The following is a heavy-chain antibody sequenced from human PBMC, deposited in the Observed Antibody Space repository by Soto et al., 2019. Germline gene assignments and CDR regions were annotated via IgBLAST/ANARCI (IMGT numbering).Heavy chain of an antibody. CDR1: GGTFSSYA. V-gene: IGHV1-69*01. CDR3: ARDPPPPYRSSSQDYYYGMDV. D-gene: IGHD6-6*01. CDR2: IIPIFGTA. Sequence: QVQLVQSGAEVKKPGSSVKVSCKASGGTFSSYAISWLRQAPGQGLEWMGGIIPIFGTANYAQKFQGRVTINADEFTSTASMELGSLRSEDTGVYYCARDPPPPYRSSSQDYYYGMDVWGQGTTVTVSS. J-gene: IGHJ6*02.